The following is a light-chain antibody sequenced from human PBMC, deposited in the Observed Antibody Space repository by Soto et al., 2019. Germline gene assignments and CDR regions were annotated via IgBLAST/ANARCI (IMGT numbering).Light chain of an antibody. CDR2: EVT. CDR3: CSYARGSTYV. CDR1: STDVGAYNY. V-gene: IGLV2-8*01. J-gene: IGLJ1*01. Sequence: QSVLTQPPSASGSPGQSVTISCTGTSTDVGAYNYVSWYQQHPGKAPKLMIYEVTKRPSGVPDRFSGSKSGNTASLTISGLQAEDEADYYCCSYARGSTYVFGTGTKVTVL.